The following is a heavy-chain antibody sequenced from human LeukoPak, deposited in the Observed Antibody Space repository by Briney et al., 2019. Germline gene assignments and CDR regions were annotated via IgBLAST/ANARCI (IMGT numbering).Heavy chain of an antibody. V-gene: IGHV1-18*01. Sequence: GASAKVSCKASGYTFTSYGISWVRQAPGQGLEWMGWISAYNGNTNYAQKLQGGVTMTTDTSTSTAYMELRSLRSDDTAVYYCANGGSGNTAKSGGDWFDPWGQGTLVTVSS. CDR2: ISAYNGNT. D-gene: IGHD3-10*01. CDR3: ANGGSGNTAKSGGDWFDP. CDR1: GYTFTSYG. J-gene: IGHJ5*02.